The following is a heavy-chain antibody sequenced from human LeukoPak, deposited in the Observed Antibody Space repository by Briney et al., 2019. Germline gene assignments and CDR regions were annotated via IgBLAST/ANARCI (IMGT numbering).Heavy chain of an antibody. J-gene: IGHJ4*02. D-gene: IGHD3-22*01. CDR2: IKEDGSEK. V-gene: IGHV3-7*01. CDR1: GFTFGDYA. Sequence: GGSLRLSCTASGFTFGDYAMSWVRQAPGKGLEWVANIKEDGSEKYYGDSVKGRFTISRDNAKNSLYLEMNSLRVEDTAVYYCARDSSGYQWGQGTLATVSS. CDR3: ARDSSGYQ.